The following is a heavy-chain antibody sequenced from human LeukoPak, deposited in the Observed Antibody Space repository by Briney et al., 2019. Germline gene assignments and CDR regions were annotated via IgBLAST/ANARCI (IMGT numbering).Heavy chain of an antibody. D-gene: IGHD1-1*01. Sequence: SETLSLTCTVSGGSISSSSYYWGWIRQPPGKGLEWIGSIYYSGSTYYNPSLKSRVTISVDTCKNQFSLKLSSVTAADTAVYYCARRAFGKTALNYFDYWGQGTLVTVSS. J-gene: IGHJ4*02. CDR1: GGSISSSSYY. CDR2: IYYSGST. CDR3: ARRAFGKTALNYFDY. V-gene: IGHV4-39*01.